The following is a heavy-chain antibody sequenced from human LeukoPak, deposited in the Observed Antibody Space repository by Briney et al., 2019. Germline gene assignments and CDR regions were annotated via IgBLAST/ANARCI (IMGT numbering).Heavy chain of an antibody. CDR3: ARETYYDILTGFGY. CDR1: GGSISSGSYY. D-gene: IGHD3-9*01. V-gene: IGHV4-61*02. Sequence: PSETLSLTCTVSGGSISSGSYYWSWIRQPAGKGLEWIGRIYTSGSTNYNPSLKSRVTISVDTSKNQFSLKLSSVTAADTAVYYCARETYYDILTGFGYWGQGTLVTVSS. CDR2: IYTSGST. J-gene: IGHJ4*02.